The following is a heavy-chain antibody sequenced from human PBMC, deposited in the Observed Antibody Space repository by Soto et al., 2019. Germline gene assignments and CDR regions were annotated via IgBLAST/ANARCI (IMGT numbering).Heavy chain of an antibody. CDR2: IYRGDSDT. D-gene: IGHD6-19*01. CDR1: GYSFTSYW. CDR3: ARGLGQWLVLKAFDY. J-gene: IGHJ4*02. V-gene: IGHV5-51*01. Sequence: PGESLRSSCKGSGYSFTSYWIGWGRQMPGKGLEWMGIIYRGDSDTRYSPYFEGQVPISAEKCISTAYLQWSSLKASDTAMYYCARGLGQWLVLKAFDYWGQGTLVTVS.